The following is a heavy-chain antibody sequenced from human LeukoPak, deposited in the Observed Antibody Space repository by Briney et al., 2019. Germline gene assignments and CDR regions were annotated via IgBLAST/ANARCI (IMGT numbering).Heavy chain of an antibody. CDR1: GFSSSSYG. J-gene: IGHJ4*02. CDR2: ISGGADST. V-gene: IGHV3-23*01. CDR3: AKDSPVCTF. D-gene: IGHD2-8*01. Sequence: PGGSLRLSCAASGFSSSSYGMSWVRQAPGKGLEWVSAISGGADSTYYADSVKGRFTISRDNSNNTLYLQMNSLRDEDTAIYYCAKDSPVCTFWGQGTLVTVSS.